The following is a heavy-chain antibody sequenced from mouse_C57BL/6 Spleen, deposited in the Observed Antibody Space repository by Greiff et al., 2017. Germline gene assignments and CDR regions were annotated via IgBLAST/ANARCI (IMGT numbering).Heavy chain of an antibody. V-gene: IGHV1-69*01. J-gene: IGHJ3*01. CDR1: GYNFTSYW. Sequence: QVQLQQPGAELVMPGASVKLSCKASGYNFTSYWMHWVKQRPGQGLEWIGEIDPSDSYTKYDPKFKGKSTLTGDKSSSTAYMQLSSLTSEDAAVYYCARSAYGSSYRFAYWGQGTLVTVSA. CDR3: ARSAYGSSYRFAY. CDR2: IDPSDSYT. D-gene: IGHD1-1*01.